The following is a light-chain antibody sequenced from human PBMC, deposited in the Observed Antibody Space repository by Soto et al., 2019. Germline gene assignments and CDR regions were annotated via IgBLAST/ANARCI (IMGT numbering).Light chain of an antibody. J-gene: IGLJ3*02. CDR2: DSN. Sequence: QLVLTQPPSVSAAPGQMVTIACSGTTSNIGNNHVSWYQQVSRTAPKLLIYDSNQRPSGVPDRFFGSRSGTSATLGITGLQAGDEADYYCATWDVSGLVFGGGTKLTVL. CDR3: ATWDVSGLV. CDR1: TSNIGNNH. V-gene: IGLV1-51*01.